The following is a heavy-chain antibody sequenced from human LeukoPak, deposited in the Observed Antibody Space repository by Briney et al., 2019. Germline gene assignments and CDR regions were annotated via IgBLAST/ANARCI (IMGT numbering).Heavy chain of an antibody. CDR2: IYSGGNT. CDR1: GFTFSSYS. Sequence: GGALRLSCAASGFTFSSYSMNWVRQAPGKGLEWVSFIYSGGNTHYSDSVKGRFTISRDNSKNTLYLQMNSLRAEDTAVYYCARRAGEYSHPYDYWGQGTLVTVSS. D-gene: IGHD4-17*01. CDR3: ARRAGEYSHPYDY. J-gene: IGHJ4*02. V-gene: IGHV3-53*01.